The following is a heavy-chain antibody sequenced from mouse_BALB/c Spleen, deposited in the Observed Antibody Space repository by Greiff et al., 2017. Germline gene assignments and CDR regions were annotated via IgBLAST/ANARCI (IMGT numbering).Heavy chain of an antibody. Sequence: EVNVVESGGGLVQPGGSRKLSCAASGFTFSSFGMHWVRPAPEKGLEWVAYISSGSSTIYYADTVKGRCTISSDNPNNSLFLQMTRLRSEDTAMYDCARSGYYGTFNAMDYWGQGTSVTVSS. D-gene: IGHD2-1*01. V-gene: IGHV5-17*02. CDR2: ISSGSSTI. J-gene: IGHJ4*01. CDR1: GFTFSSFG. CDR3: ARSGYYGTFNAMDY.